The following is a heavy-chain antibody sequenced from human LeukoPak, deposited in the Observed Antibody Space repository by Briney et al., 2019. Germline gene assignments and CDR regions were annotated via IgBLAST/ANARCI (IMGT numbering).Heavy chain of an antibody. CDR3: ARVHGSRWSEYYFDY. CDR2: ISGSSSYI. D-gene: IGHD6-13*01. J-gene: IGHJ4*02. Sequence: PGGSLRLSCAASGFTFSGYTMSWVRQAPGKGLEWVSSISGSSSYISYAGSVKGRFTISRDNAKNSLFLQMNSLRAEDTAVYSCARVHGSRWSEYYFDYWGQGTLVTVSS. CDR1: GFTFSGYT. V-gene: IGHV3-21*01.